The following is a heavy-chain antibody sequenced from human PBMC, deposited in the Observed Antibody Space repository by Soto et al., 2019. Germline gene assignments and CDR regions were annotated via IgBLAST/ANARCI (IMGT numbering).Heavy chain of an antibody. CDR1: GGNRYS. D-gene: IGHD2-2*01. Sequence: SVKVSCKGSGGNRYSITWVRQAPGPGLEWMGRIIPMFGIATYAQNFQGRVTISADKSTSTAYMELSSLRSEDTAVYYCVIVSGRAEVVPSGISAMDGWGQGTTVNVSS. CDR2: IIPMFGIA. CDR3: VIVSGRAEVVPSGISAMDG. V-gene: IGHV1-69*02. J-gene: IGHJ6*02.